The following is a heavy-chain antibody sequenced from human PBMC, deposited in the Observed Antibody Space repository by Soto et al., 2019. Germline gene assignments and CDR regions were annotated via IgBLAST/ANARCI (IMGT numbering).Heavy chain of an antibody. CDR2: ISYDGSNK. J-gene: IGHJ4*02. CDR3: AKDPTRDSGYDLFDY. V-gene: IGHV3-30*18. CDR1: GFTFSSYG. Sequence: GGSLRLSCAASGFTFSSYGMHWVRQAPGKGLEWVAVISYDGSNKYYADSVKGRFTISRDNSKNTLYLQMNSLRAEDTAVYYCAKDPTRDSGYDLFDYWGQGTLVTVSS. D-gene: IGHD5-12*01.